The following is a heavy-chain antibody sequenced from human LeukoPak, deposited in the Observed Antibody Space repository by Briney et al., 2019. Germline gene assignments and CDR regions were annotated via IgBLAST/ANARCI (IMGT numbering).Heavy chain of an antibody. CDR1: GFTFSDYY. CDR2: ISSSGSTI. J-gene: IGHJ6*02. D-gene: IGHD6-19*01. V-gene: IGHV3-11*04. Sequence: GGSLRLSCAASGFTFSDYYMSWIRQAPGKGLEWVSYISSSGSTIYYADSVKGRFTISRDNAKNSLYLQMNSLRAEDTAVYYCARDPSSGSGWYLGSYYYYYGMDVWGQGTTVTVSS. CDR3: ARDPSSGSGWYLGSYYYYYGMDV.